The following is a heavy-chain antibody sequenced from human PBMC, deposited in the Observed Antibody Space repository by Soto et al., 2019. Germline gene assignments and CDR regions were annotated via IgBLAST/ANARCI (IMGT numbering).Heavy chain of an antibody. J-gene: IGHJ6*01. CDR1: GGTFSSYA. CDR3: ARVRISGVAYGMDA. D-gene: IGHD3-3*01. Sequence: SVEVSCKASGGTFSSYAISWVRQAPGQGLEWMGGIIPIFGTANYAQKFQGRVTITADESTSTAYMELSSLRSEDTAVYYCARVRISGVAYGMDAWGQGTTLTIYS. CDR2: IIPIFGTA. V-gene: IGHV1-69*13.